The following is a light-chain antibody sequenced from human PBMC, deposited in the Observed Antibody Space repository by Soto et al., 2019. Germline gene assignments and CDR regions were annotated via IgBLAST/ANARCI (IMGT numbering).Light chain of an antibody. J-gene: IGKJ5*01. V-gene: IGKV3-15*01. CDR1: QTTSPK. CDR3: QQYNNWPPIT. Sequence: EIELTPSPGTMSLSPVERATLSCRVSQTTSPKYLAWYQQRRGLAPRLLVYGASKRATGIPARFSGSGSGTEFTLTISSLQSEDFAVYYCQQYNNWPPITFGQGTLLEV. CDR2: GAS.